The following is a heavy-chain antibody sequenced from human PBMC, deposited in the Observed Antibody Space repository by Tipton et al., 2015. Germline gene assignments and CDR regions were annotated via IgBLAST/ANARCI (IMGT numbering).Heavy chain of an antibody. V-gene: IGHV1-2*02. CDR3: ARIPIQIVVSYVDV. J-gene: IGHJ6*02. CDR1: GYSFTDYF. Sequence: QLVQSGPEVKNPGASLKVSCKASGYSFTDYFLHWVRQAPGQGLERMGRINPNSGGTDYAQKFQGRVTMTRDTSINTAYMELNRLRSDDTAVYYCARIPIQIVVSYVDVWGQGTTVTVSS. D-gene: IGHD2-15*01. CDR2: INPNSGGT.